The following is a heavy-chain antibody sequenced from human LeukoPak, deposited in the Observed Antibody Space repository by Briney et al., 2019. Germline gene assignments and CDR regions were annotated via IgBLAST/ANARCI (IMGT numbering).Heavy chain of an antibody. J-gene: IGHJ4*02. CDR3: ARGGLSIMGY. CDR2: ISSSGSTK. CDR1: GITFSGYS. V-gene: IGHV3-48*01. Sequence: PGGSLRLSCGASGITFSGYSMNWVRQAPGKGLKWVSYISSSGSTKYYADSVKGRFTISRDNARNSLYLQMNSLRAEDTAVYFCARGGLSIMGYWGQGTLVTVSS. D-gene: IGHD2/OR15-2a*01.